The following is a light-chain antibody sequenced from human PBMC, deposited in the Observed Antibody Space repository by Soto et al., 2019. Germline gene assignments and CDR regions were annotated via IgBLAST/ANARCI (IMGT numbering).Light chain of an antibody. CDR2: GAS. CDR1: QSVGNNY. CDR3: QQYGISPWT. J-gene: IGKJ1*01. Sequence: EIVLTQSPATLSLSPGERATLSCRASQSVGNNYLAWYQQKPGQAPRLVIYGASSRATGIPDRFSGSGSGTDFTLTISRLEPEDFAVYYCQQYGISPWTFGQGTKVEIK. V-gene: IGKV3-20*01.